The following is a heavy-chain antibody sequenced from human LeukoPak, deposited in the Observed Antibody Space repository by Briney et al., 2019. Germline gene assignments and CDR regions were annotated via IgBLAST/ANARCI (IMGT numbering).Heavy chain of an antibody. D-gene: IGHD3-3*01. CDR3: ARGCTIFGVVNDAFDI. V-gene: IGHV3-74*01. CDR1: GFTFDDYA. CDR2: IESDGSST. J-gene: IGHJ3*02. Sequence: GGSLRHSCAASGFTFDDYAMHWVRHAPGKGLVSVSRIESDGSSTSNADSVKGRFTISRDNAKNTVYLQMNSLRAEDTAVYYCARGCTIFGVVNDAFDIWGQGTMVTVSS.